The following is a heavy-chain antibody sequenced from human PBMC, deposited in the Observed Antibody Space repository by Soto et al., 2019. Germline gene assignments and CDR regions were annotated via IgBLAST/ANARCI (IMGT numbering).Heavy chain of an antibody. D-gene: IGHD4-4*01. CDR2: IKPDESEK. CDR1: GFTFSDSW. V-gene: IGHV3-7*01. CDR3: VRGGSNYAS. J-gene: IGHJ5*02. Sequence: PGGSLRLSCTAPGFTFSDSWMTWVRRAPGKGLEWVARIKPDESEKKYADSVKGRFSISRDNAKNSMYLQMDSLRGEDTAVYYCVRGGSNYASWGQGTLVTVSS.